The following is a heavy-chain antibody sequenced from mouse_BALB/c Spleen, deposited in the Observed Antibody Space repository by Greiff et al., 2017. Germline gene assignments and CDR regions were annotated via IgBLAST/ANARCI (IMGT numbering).Heavy chain of an antibody. V-gene: IGHV2-6-7*01. CDR3: ARIYYGYEGGYAMDY. J-gene: IGHJ4*01. CDR2: IWGDGST. Sequence: VHLVESGPGLVAPSQSLSITCTVSGFSLTGYGVNWVRQPPGKGLEWLGMIWGDGSTDYNSALKSRLSISKDNSKSQVFLKMNSLQTDDTARYYCARIYYGYEGGYAMDYWGQGTSVTVSS. D-gene: IGHD2-2*01. CDR1: GFSLTGYG.